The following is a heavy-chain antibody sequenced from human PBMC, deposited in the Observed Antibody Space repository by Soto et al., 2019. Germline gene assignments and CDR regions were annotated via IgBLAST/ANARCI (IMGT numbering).Heavy chain of an antibody. V-gene: IGHV4-34*01. CDR1: GGSFSGYY. J-gene: IGHJ5*02. CDR2: INHSGST. Sequence: SETLSLTCAVYGGSFSGYYCSWIRQPPGKGLEWVGEINHSGSTNYNPSLKSRVTISVDTSKTQFSLKMSSVNAANTAVYYCARGGYYDFWSGRKDNWFDPWGQGTLVTVSS. D-gene: IGHD3-3*01. CDR3: ARGGYYDFWSGRKDNWFDP.